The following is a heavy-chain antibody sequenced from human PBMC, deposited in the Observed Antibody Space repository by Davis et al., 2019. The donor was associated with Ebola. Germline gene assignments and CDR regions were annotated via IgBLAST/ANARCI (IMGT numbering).Heavy chain of an antibody. D-gene: IGHD3-10*01. Sequence: SVKVSCKASGGTFSSYAISWVRQAPGQGLEWMGRIIPILGIANYAQKFQGRVTLTADKSTSTAYMELSSLRSEDTAVYYCARVSGGRGAFDIWGQGTMVTVSS. CDR2: IIPILGIA. J-gene: IGHJ3*02. V-gene: IGHV1-69*04. CDR1: GGTFSSYA. CDR3: ARVSGGRGAFDI.